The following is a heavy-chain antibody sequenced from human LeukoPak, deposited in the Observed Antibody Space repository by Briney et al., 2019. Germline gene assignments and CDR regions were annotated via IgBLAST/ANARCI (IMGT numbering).Heavy chain of an antibody. CDR3: AKNRMTTRSDFDA. CDR1: GFTFSSYW. D-gene: IGHD4-17*01. Sequence: TGGSLRLSCAASGFTFSSYWMHWVRQAPGKGLVWVSIISSGGGTTYYADSVKGRFTISRDNSKNTLYLQMNSLRAEDTAVYYCAKNRMTTRSDFDAWGQGTLVTVSS. J-gene: IGHJ4*02. V-gene: IGHV3-23*01. CDR2: ISSGGGTT.